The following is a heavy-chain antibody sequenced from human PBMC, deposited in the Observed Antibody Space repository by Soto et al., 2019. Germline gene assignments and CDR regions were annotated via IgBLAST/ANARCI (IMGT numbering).Heavy chain of an antibody. CDR1: VGPFSVNY. Sequence: QVQLQEWGPGLGKLPKTLSLPSPVSVGPFSVNYGSGFGNPPGKGLEGIGYIYYSGSTNYNPSLKSRVTISVDTSKNQFSLKLSSVTAADTAVYYCARDLSGGSDIWGQGTLVTVSS. J-gene: IGHJ4*02. D-gene: IGHD2-15*01. CDR3: ARDLSGGSDI. CDR2: IYYSGST. V-gene: IGHV4-59*01.